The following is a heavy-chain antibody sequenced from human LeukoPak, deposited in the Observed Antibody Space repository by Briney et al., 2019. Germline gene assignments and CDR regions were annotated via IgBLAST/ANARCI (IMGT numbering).Heavy chain of an antibody. J-gene: IGHJ4*02. CDR3: AKDGQPSTRSYLCTHGLCYQDY. Sequence: GGSLRLSCAASGFTFSSYGIHWVRLAPGKGLEWVAVISDDGTRKYYADSVQGRFTISRDNSKNTLYLKLNSLRAEDTAVYYCAKDGQPSTRSYLCTHGLCYQDYWGQGTLVTVSS. CDR1: GFTFSSYG. CDR2: ISDDGTRK. V-gene: IGHV3-30*18. D-gene: IGHD2-8*01.